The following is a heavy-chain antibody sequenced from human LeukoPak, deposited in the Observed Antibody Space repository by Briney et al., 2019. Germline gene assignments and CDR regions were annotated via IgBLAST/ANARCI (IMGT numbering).Heavy chain of an antibody. CDR3: AKEEYSGSYYYYYMDV. CDR1: GFTVSSNS. D-gene: IGHD1-26*01. V-gene: IGHV3-66*03. CDR2: IYSGTI. Sequence: GGSLRLSCTVSGFTVSSNSMSWVRQAPGKGLEWVSFIYSGTIHYSDSVKGRFTISRDNSKNTLYLQMNSLRAEDTAVYYCAKEEYSGSYYYYYMDVWGKGTTVTISS. J-gene: IGHJ6*03.